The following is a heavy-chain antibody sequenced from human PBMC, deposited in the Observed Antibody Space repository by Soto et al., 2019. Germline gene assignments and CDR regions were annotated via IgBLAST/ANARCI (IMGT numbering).Heavy chain of an antibody. V-gene: IGHV4-61*01. CDR2: IYYSGST. Sequence: PSETLSLTCTVSGGSVSSGSYYWSWIRQPPGKGLEWIGYIYYSGSTNYNPSLKSRVTISVDTSKNQFSLKLSSVTAADTAVYYCARGDGGNSDNWGQGTLVTVSS. CDR1: GGSVSSGSYY. D-gene: IGHD2-21*02. CDR3: ARGDGGNSDN. J-gene: IGHJ4*02.